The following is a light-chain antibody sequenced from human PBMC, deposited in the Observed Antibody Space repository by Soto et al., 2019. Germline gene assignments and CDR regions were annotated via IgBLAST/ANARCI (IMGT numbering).Light chain of an antibody. J-gene: IGLJ1*01. CDR3: ISFTSSSTLDSYV. Sequence: QSALTQPASVSGSPGQSITTSCTGTSSDVGGYNYVSWYQQHPGRAPKLIIYDVTNRPSGISTRFSGSKSGNTASLTISGLQTGDEADYYCISFTSSSTLDSYVFGTGTKV. V-gene: IGLV2-14*03. CDR2: DVT. CDR1: SSDVGGYNY.